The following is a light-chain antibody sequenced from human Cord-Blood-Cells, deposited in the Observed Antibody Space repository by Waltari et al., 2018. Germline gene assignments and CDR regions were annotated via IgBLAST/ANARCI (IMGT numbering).Light chain of an antibody. CDR1: QSVSSSY. CDR3: QQYGSSPYT. J-gene: IGKJ2*01. Sequence: EIVLTQSPGTLSLSPGERANLSCRASQSVSSSYLAWYQQKPGQAPRLLIYGASSRATGIPDRFSGSGSVTDFTLTISRLEPEDVAVYYCQQYGSSPYTFGQGTKLEIK. CDR2: GAS. V-gene: IGKV3-20*01.